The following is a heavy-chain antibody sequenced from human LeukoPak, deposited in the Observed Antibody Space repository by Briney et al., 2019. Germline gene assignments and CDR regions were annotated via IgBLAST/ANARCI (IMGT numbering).Heavy chain of an antibody. CDR1: GFTFRSYA. CDR3: ARGPNSNWSGLDF. CDR2: ISPTGSTT. J-gene: IGHJ4*02. V-gene: IGHV3-74*01. D-gene: IGHD6-6*01. Sequence: GGSLRLSCSGSGFTFRSYAVHWARQLPGKGLVWVSRISPTGSTTSYADSVKGRFTVSRDNAKNTLYLQVNNLRAEDTAVYYCARGPNSNWSGLDFWGQGTLLTVSS.